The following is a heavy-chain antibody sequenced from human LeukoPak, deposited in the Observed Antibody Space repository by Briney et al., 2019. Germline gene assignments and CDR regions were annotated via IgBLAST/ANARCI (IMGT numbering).Heavy chain of an antibody. V-gene: IGHV3-30*18. CDR1: GFTFSSYG. D-gene: IGHD1-14*01. CDR3: AKEVRTYSNFDT. CDR2: ISYDGSNK. Sequence: GGSLRLSCAASGFTFSSYGMHWVRQAPGKGLEWVAVISYDGSNKFYTDSVKGRSTVSRDSSRDMVFLQMSSLRAEDTAVYFCAKEVRTYSNFDTWGQGTLVTVSS. J-gene: IGHJ4*02.